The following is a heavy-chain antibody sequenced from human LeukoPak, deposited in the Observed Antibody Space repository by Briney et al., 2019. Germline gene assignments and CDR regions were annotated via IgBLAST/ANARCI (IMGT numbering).Heavy chain of an antibody. Sequence: ASVKVSCKASGYTFTSYDINWVRQATGQGLEWMGWMNPNSGNTGYAQKFQGRVTMTRNTSISTAYMELSSLSSEDTAMYYCARPLGFGGIYYYYYYMDVWGKGTTVTISS. V-gene: IGHV1-8*01. CDR2: MNPNSGNT. J-gene: IGHJ6*03. CDR3: ARPLGFGGIYYYYYYMDV. D-gene: IGHD3-10*01. CDR1: GYTFTSYD.